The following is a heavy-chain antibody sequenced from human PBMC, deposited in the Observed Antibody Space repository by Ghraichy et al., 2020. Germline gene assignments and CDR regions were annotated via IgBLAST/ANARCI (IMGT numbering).Heavy chain of an antibody. D-gene: IGHD4-23*01. CDR3: ARTSRVNYYYYGMDV. CDR1: GFTFSDYY. CDR2: ISSSGSTI. Sequence: GGSLRLSCAASGFTFSDYYMSWIRQAPGKGLEWFSYISSSGSTIYYADSVKGRFTISRDNAKNSLYLQMNSLRAEDTAVYYCARTSRVNYYYYGMDVWGQGTTVTVSS. J-gene: IGHJ6*02. V-gene: IGHV3-11*01.